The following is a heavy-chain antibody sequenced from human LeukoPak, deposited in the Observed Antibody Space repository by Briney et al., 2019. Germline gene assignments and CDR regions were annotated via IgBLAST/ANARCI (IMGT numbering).Heavy chain of an antibody. CDR3: ARAIRAYWYFDL. V-gene: IGHV4-59*12. CDR1: GGSISSYY. D-gene: IGHD2-2*02. CDR2: IYYSGST. Sequence: KPSETLSLTCTVSGGSISSYYWSWVRQPPGKGLEWIGYIYYSGSTNYNPSLKSRVTISVETSKNQFSLKLSSVTAADTAVYYCARAIRAYWYFDLWGRGTLVTVSS. J-gene: IGHJ2*01.